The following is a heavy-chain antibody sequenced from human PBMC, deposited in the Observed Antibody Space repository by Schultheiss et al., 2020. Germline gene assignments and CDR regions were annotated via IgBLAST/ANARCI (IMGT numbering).Heavy chain of an antibody. CDR3: ARDRRDSRSPHDAFDI. V-gene: IGHV4-30-4*01. CDR2: IYYSGNT. D-gene: IGHD6-13*01. J-gene: IGHJ3*02. CDR1: GGSISSGDYY. Sequence: SETLSLTCTVSGGSISSGDYYWSWIRQPPGKGLEWIGYIYYSGNTYSNPSLRNRATISLDTSKNQFSLKLISVTAADTAVYYCARDRRDSRSPHDAFDIWGKGTRVTVSS.